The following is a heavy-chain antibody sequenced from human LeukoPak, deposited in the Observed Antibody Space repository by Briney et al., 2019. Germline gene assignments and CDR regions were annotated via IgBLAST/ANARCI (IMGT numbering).Heavy chain of an antibody. J-gene: IGHJ4*02. CDR3: ARDPVDGYSHYDC. Sequence: ASVKVSCKASGYTLTEHHMIWVRQAPGQGLEWMGWIDAKTGAISYGQAFQGRITLPRDMSISTEYMELSSLTSDDTAIYYCARDPVDGYSHYDCWGQGTLVTVSP. CDR1: GYTLTEHH. CDR2: IDAKTGAI. D-gene: IGHD5-18*01. V-gene: IGHV1-2*02.